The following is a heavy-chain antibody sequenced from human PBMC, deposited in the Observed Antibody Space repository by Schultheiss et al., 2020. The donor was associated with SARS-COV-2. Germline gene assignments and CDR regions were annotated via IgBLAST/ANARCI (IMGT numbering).Heavy chain of an antibody. CDR1: GGSISSGDYY. CDR3: ARPFDSSGYSLDAFDI. V-gene: IGHV4-39*01. Sequence: GSLRLSCTVSGGSISSGDYYWSWIRQPPGKGLEWIGEINHSGSTNYNPSLKSRVTISVDTSKNQFSLKLSSVTAADTAVYYCARPFDSSGYSLDAFDIWGHGTMVTVSS. CDR2: INHSGST. D-gene: IGHD3-22*01. J-gene: IGHJ3*02.